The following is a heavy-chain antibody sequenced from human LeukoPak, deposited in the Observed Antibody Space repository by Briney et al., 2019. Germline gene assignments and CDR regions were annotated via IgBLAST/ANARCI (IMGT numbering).Heavy chain of an antibody. J-gene: IGHJ1*01. CDR2: IYTSGST. Sequence: SETLSLTCTVSGGSISSSSYYWGWIRQPPGKGLEWIGRIYTSGSTNYNPSLKSRVTISVDTSKNQFSLKLSSVTAADTAVYYCARHRDIVVVPAATPRYFQHWGQGTLVTVSS. D-gene: IGHD2-2*01. CDR1: GGSISSSSYY. V-gene: IGHV4-39*01. CDR3: ARHRDIVVVPAATPRYFQH.